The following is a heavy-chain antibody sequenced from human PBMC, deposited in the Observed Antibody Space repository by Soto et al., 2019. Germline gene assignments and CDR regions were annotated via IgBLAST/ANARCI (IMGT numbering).Heavy chain of an antibody. CDR2: IPQDGVDG. CDR1: GFIFSMYS. CDR3: ARDHLILPAHDFFYGSDV. D-gene: IGHD2-21*02. J-gene: IGHJ6*02. V-gene: IGHV3-7*03. Sequence: GGSLRLSCEVSGFIFSMYSMSWVRQTPGKGLEWVAKIPQDGVDGHYADAVKGRFTISRDNGKNSLYLQMNNLRAEDTAVHYCARDHLILPAHDFFYGSDVWGRGATVTVSS.